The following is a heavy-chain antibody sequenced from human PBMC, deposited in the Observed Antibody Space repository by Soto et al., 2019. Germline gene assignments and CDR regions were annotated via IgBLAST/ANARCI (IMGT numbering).Heavy chain of an antibody. V-gene: IGHV3-7*01. D-gene: IGHD3-16*01. CDR1: GFTFSGYW. CDR3: AREGRLLGAFDI. J-gene: IGHJ3*02. Sequence: EVQLVESGGGLVQPGGSLRLSCAASGFTFSGYWMAWGRQAPGKGLGWVADIHPDGSGRYYVDSVKGRFTISRDNAQNSKYLQMNSLRAEDTSLYYCAREGRLLGAFDIWGQGTVVTVSS. CDR2: IHPDGSGR.